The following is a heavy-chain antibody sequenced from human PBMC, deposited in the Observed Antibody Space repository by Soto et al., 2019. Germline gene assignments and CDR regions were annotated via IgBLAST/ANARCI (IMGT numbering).Heavy chain of an antibody. CDR2: IIPIFGIP. CDR1: GGTFNNYA. V-gene: IGHV1-69*10. CDR3: ARAADGYNYNWFDP. D-gene: IGHD5-12*01. Sequence: ASVKVSCKASGGTFNNYAISWVRQAPGQGLEWMAGIIPIFGIPNYAQKFQGRLTISADKSTSTAYMELVRLTSEDTAVYYCARAADGYNYNWFDPWGQGTLVTVSS. J-gene: IGHJ5*02.